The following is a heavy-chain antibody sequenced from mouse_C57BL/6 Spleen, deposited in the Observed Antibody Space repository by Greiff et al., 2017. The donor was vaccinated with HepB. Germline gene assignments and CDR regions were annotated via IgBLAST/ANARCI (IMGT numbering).Heavy chain of an antibody. CDR1: GFSLTSYA. J-gene: IGHJ1*03. CDR3: AINLFYDGHGYFDV. CDR2: IWTGGGT. D-gene: IGHD2-3*01. Sequence: VQLVESGPGLVAPSQSLSITCTVSGFSLTSYAISWVRQPPGKGLEWLGVIWTGGGTNYNSALKSRLSISQDNSKSQVFLKMNSLQNDDTARYYCAINLFYDGHGYFDVWGTGTTVTISS. V-gene: IGHV2-9-1*01.